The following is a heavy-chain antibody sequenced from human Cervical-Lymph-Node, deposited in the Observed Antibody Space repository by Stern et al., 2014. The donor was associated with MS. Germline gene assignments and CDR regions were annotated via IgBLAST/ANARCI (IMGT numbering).Heavy chain of an antibody. D-gene: IGHD2-15*01. Sequence: QVQLVESGGGLVKAGGSLRLSCAASGFTFSDYYMSWIRQAPGKGLEWVSYISRGGTSVYYAESVEGRFTISRDNAKNSLFLQINSLRAEDTAIYYCVRDLCKSRICYPFDYWGQGTPVTVSS. V-gene: IGHV3-11*01. CDR1: GFTFSDYY. CDR2: ISRGGTSV. J-gene: IGHJ4*02. CDR3: VRDLCKSRICYPFDY.